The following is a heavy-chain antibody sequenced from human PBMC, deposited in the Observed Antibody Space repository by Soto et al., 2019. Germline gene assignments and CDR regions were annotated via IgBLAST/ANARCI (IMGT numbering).Heavy chain of an antibody. CDR2: MSNSASD. CDR1: GGSLSSYS. V-gene: IGHV4-59*08. Sequence: QVQLQESGQGLVKPSETLSLTCTVSGGSLSSYSWCWIWQPPRKGLEWVGYMSNSASDTYNPSLKSPFTISVDRSHNQSSLKLTSVTAADTAVYYCARHGAIYSNSWSDFDYWGQGTLVTVSS. D-gene: IGHD5-18*01. CDR3: ARHGAIYSNSWSDFDY. J-gene: IGHJ4*02.